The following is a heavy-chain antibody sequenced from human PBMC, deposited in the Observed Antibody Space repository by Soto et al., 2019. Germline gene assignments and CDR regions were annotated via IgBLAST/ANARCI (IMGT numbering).Heavy chain of an antibody. J-gene: IGHJ4*02. V-gene: IGHV4-34*01. CDR3: GRSPPTYSSRWYAGGLDY. Sequence: PSETLSLTCAVYGGSFNGYYWSLIRQPPGKGLGWSGEINHSGRTNYTPALKSRVTISVDTSKNQFSPNLSSVTAADRAVYYCGRSPPTYSSRWYAGGLDYWGQGTMVKVAS. CDR1: GGSFNGYY. D-gene: IGHD6-13*01. CDR2: INHSGRT.